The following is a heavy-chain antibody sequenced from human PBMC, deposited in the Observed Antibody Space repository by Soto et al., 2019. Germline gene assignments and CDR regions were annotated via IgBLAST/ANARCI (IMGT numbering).Heavy chain of an antibody. CDR3: ARGSGAELHDP. CDR2: MNPKSGNS. Sequence: QVQLVQSGAEVKKPGASVKVSCKASGYTFTNNDINWVRQAPGQGLEWMGWMNPKSGNSGFAQKFQGRVTMTRDTSISTAYLEMSSLRSEDTAVYYCARGSGAELHDPWGRGTLVTVSA. CDR1: GYTFTNND. V-gene: IGHV1-8*01. J-gene: IGHJ5*02. D-gene: IGHD1-26*01.